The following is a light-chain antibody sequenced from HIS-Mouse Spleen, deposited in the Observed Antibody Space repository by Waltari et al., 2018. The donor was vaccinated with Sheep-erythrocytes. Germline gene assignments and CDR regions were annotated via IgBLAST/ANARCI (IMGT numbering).Light chain of an antibody. J-gene: IGLJ1*01. Sequence: QSALTQPRSVSGSPGQSVTISCTGTSSDVGGYNSVPWYQQPPGKAPKLLIYDVSKRPSGVPDRFSGSKSGNTASLTISGIQAEDEADYYCCSYAGSYNHVFATGTKVTVL. CDR1: SSDVGGYNS. CDR3: CSYAGSYNHV. CDR2: DVS. V-gene: IGLV2-11*01.